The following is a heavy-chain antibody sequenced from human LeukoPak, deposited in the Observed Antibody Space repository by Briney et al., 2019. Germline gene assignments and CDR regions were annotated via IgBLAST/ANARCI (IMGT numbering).Heavy chain of an antibody. CDR1: GGSISSYY. V-gene: IGHV4-59*01. Sequence: SETLSLTCTVSGGSISSYYWGWIRQPPGKGLEWIGYIYYSGGTTYNPSLMSRVTISVDTSKNQLSLKLSSETAADTAVYYCVRSELLSFPKNYYLDVWGKGTTVSVSS. D-gene: IGHD3-10*01. J-gene: IGHJ6*03. CDR2: IYYSGGT. CDR3: VRSELLSFPKNYYLDV.